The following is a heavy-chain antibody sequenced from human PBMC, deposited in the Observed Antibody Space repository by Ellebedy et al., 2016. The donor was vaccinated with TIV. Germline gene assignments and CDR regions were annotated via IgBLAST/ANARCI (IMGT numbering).Heavy chain of an antibody. D-gene: IGHD3-16*01. CDR3: ARSSRGRGDYFDY. Sequence: GESLKISXAVSGFTFSSYGMYWVRQAPGTGLECVALIWPDGSKKNYVDSVKGRFTISRDNFKNTVYLQMNSLREKDTAVYYCARSSRGRGDYFDYWGQGILVTVSS. J-gene: IGHJ4*02. V-gene: IGHV3-33*01. CDR1: GFTFSSYG. CDR2: IWPDGSKK.